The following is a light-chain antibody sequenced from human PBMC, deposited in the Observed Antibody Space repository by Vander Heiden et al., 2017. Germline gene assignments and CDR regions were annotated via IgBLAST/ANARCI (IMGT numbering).Light chain of an antibody. CDR1: QSVLYSSNNKNY. J-gene: IGKJ2*01. CDR3: QQYYRTPPT. V-gene: IGKV4-1*01. Sequence: DIVLTQSPDSLAVSLGERATINCQSSQSVLYSSNNKNYLAWYQQKPGQPPKLLIYWASTRESGVPDRFSGSGSGTDFTLTISSLQAEDVAVYYCQQYYRTPPTFGQGTKLEIK. CDR2: WAS.